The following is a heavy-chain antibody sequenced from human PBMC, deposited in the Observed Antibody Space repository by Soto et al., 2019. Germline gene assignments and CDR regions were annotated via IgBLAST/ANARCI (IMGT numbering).Heavy chain of an antibody. CDR1: GFTFSGSA. CDR2: IRSKANSYAT. CDR3: TRPLSTAAAGTG. Sequence: LRLSCAASGFTFSGSAMHWVRQASGKGLEWVGRIRSKANSYATAYAASVKGRFTISRDDSKNTAYLQMNSLKTEDTAVYYCTRPLSTAAAGTGWGQGTLVTVS. D-gene: IGHD6-13*01. J-gene: IGHJ4*02. V-gene: IGHV3-73*01.